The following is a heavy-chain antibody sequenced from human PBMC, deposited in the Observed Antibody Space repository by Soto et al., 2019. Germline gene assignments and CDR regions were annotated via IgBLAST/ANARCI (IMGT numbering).Heavy chain of an antibody. CDR2: IYYSGST. D-gene: IGHD6-13*01. CDR3: ARGGQQLGFDP. J-gene: IGHJ5*02. Sequence: SETLSLTCTVSGGSISSGDYYWSWIRQPPGKGLEWIGYIYYSGSTYYNPSLKSRVTISVDTSKNQFSLKLSSVTAADTAVYYCARGGQQLGFDPWGQGTLVTVSS. CDR1: GGSISSGDYY. V-gene: IGHV4-30-4*01.